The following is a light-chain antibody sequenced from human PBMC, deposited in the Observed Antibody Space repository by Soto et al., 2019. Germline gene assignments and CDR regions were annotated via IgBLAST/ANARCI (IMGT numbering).Light chain of an antibody. V-gene: IGKV1-27*01. J-gene: IGKJ4*01. Sequence: DLQVTQAPSSLSASVRDRVTITCRAGPDLYIYLAWYQQKPGKVPKLLISAASTLQSGVPSRFSGSGSGTDFTLTISSLQPEDVATYYCQKYDDAPLTFGGGTKVEIK. CDR2: AAS. CDR1: PDLYIY. CDR3: QKYDDAPLT.